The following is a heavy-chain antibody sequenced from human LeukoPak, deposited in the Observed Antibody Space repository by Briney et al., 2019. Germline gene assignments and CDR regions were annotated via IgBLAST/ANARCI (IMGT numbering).Heavy chain of an antibody. J-gene: IGHJ4*02. Sequence: PSETLSLTCAVSGGSISSYCWSWIRQPPGKGLEWIGYIYYSGSTNYSPSLKSRVTISVDTSKNQFSLKLSSVTAADTAVYYCARLYSSSLGRVFDYWGQGTLVTVSS. CDR2: IYYSGST. V-gene: IGHV4-59*01. CDR3: ARLYSSSLGRVFDY. CDR1: GGSISSYC. D-gene: IGHD6-13*01.